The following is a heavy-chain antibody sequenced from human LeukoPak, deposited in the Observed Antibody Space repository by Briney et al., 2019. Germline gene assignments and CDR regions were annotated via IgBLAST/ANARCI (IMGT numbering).Heavy chain of an antibody. CDR3: ARDRVWVPAMVTTPFDY. V-gene: IGHV1-18*01. D-gene: IGHD5-18*01. J-gene: IGHJ4*02. CDR2: ISAYNGNT. Sequence: ASVKVSCKASGYTFTSYGISWVRQAPGQGLEWMGWISAYNGNTNYAQKLQGRVTMTTDTSTSTAYMELRSLRSDDTAVYYCARDRVWVPAMVTTPFDYWGQGTLVTVSS. CDR1: GYTFTSYG.